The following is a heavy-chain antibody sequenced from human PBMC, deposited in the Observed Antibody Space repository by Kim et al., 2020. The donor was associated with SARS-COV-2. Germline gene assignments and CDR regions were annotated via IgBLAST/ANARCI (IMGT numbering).Heavy chain of an antibody. CDR2: INHSGST. D-gene: IGHD3-10*02. CDR1: GGSFSGYY. CDR3: ARGCGTRGYSIFSVRGKFDY. Sequence: SETLSLTCAVYGGSFSGYYWSWIRQPPGKGLEWIGEINHSGSTNYNPSLKSRVTISVDTSKNQFSLKLSSVTAADTAVYYCARGCGTRGYSIFSVRGKFDYWGQGTLVTVSS. V-gene: IGHV4-34*01. J-gene: IGHJ4*02.